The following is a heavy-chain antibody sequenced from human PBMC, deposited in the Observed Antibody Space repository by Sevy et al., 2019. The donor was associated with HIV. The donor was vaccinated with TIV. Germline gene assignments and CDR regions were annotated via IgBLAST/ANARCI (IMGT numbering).Heavy chain of an antibody. CDR1: GDSISSQSYY. J-gene: IGHJ4*01. CDR2: IYYTGSS. V-gene: IGHV4-39*01. CDR3: ARQVRFSGVIINHFDY. D-gene: IGHD3-3*01. Sequence: SETLSLTCTVSGDSISSQSYYWAWIRQSPGKGLEWIASIYYTGSSYYNLSLRGRVTISVDTSKEQISLKLSSVTAADTAVYSCARQVRFSGVIINHFDYWGHGTLVTVSS.